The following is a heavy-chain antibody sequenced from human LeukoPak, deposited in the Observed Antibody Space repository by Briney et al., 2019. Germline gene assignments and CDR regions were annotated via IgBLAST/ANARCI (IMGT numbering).Heavy chain of an antibody. J-gene: IGHJ4*02. Sequence: SETLSLTCTVSGYSISSGYFWGWIRQPPGKGLEWIGSIYHTGSTYYNPSLKSRVTISVDTSKNQFSLKLSSVTAADTAVYYCAREWGGIGYYDSSGYFDYWGQGTLVTVSS. CDR3: AREWGGIGYYDSSGYFDY. D-gene: IGHD3-22*01. CDR1: GYSISSGYF. CDR2: IYHTGST. V-gene: IGHV4-38-2*02.